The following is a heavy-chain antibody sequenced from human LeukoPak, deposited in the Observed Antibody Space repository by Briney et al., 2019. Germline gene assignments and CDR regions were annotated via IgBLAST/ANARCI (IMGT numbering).Heavy chain of an antibody. CDR1: GGSISSSYYY. CDR2: IYSSGST. CDR3: ARRPYFSDGGGYF. Sequence: SETLSLTCTVSGGSISSSYYYWGWIRQPPGKGLEWIGSIYSSGSTYYNPYLKSRVTISVDTSKNQFSLKLSSVTAADTAVYYCARRPYFSDGGGYFWGQGTLVTVSS. D-gene: IGHD3-22*01. V-gene: IGHV4-39*01. J-gene: IGHJ1*01.